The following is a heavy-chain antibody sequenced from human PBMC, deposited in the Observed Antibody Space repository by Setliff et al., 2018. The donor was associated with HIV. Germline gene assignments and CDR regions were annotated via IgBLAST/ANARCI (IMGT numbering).Heavy chain of an antibody. Sequence: GGSLRLSCAASGFTFSSYSMNWVRQAPGKGLEWVSSITDSSTYIYYADSLKGRFTISRDNAKHSLYLQMESLRAEDTAVYYCARDTPPIYWGQGTLVTVSS. V-gene: IGHV3-21*01. J-gene: IGHJ4*02. CDR2: ITDSSTYI. CDR1: GFTFSSYS. CDR3: ARDTPPIY.